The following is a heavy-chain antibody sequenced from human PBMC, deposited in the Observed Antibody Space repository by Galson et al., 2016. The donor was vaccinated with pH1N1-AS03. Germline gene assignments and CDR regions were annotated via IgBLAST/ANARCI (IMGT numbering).Heavy chain of an antibody. J-gene: IGHJ4*02. CDR3: ARDKNRVIDF. CDR1: GFTFHDYT. Sequence: SLRLSCAASGFTFHDYTMHWVRQAPGKGLDWVSLITLDGAHTFYADSVKGRFTISRDNTRDSLHLQMNSLTTEDTALYYCARDKNRVIDFWGQGTLVTVSS. CDR2: ITLDGAHT. D-gene: IGHD1-14*01. V-gene: IGHV3-43*01.